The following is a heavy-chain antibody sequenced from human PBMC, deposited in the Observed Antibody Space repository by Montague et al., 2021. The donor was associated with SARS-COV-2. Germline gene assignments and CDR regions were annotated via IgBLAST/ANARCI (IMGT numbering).Heavy chain of an antibody. Sequence: SETLSLTCTVSGGSISSNFWSWIRQPPGKGLEWIGYIYYSGSTNYNPSLKSRVTISVDTSKKQFSLQLSSVTAADTAVYYCARTRGYDPLFDFWAREPWSPSPQ. J-gene: IGHJ4*02. CDR3: ARTRGYDPLFDF. CDR2: IYYSGST. D-gene: IGHD5-12*01. CDR1: GGSISSNF. V-gene: IGHV4-59*01.